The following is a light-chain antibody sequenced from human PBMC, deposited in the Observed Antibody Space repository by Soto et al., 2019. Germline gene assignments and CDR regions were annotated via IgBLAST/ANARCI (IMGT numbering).Light chain of an antibody. V-gene: IGLV2-14*01. CDR1: SGDIGSYNR. CDR3: RSYTNINTRACV. Sequence: QSALTQPASVSGSPGQSITISCTGSSGDIGSYNRVSWYQQHPGKAPKLIIYEVTDRPSGVSNRFSGSKSGNTASLTISGLQAEYEAEYYCRSYTNINTRACVFGTGTQLTVL. CDR2: EVT. J-gene: IGLJ1*01.